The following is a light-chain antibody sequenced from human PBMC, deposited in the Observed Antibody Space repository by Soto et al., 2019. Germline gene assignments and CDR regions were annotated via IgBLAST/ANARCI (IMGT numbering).Light chain of an antibody. CDR3: QQSYSTRIT. V-gene: IGKV1-39*01. J-gene: IGKJ5*01. CDR2: AAS. CDR1: QSISSY. Sequence: DIQMTQSPSSMSASVGDRVTITCRASQSISSYLNWYQQKQGKAPKLLIYAASSLQSGVPSRFSGSGSGTDGTITISSLKKEDGSTYYCQQSYSTRITFGQGTRLEIK.